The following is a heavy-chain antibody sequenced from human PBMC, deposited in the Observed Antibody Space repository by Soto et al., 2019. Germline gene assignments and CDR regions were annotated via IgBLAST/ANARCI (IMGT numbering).Heavy chain of an antibody. D-gene: IGHD7-27*01. V-gene: IGHV4-59*11. CDR3: TRANWYSEY. J-gene: IGHJ4*02. CDR1: GGSISNHC. CDR2: IYYNGNT. Sequence: LETLCLTYTVAGGSISNHCWSWIRQPPGKGLEWIRYIYYNGNTNYNPPLKSRVTMSVDTSKNQISLKLSSVTAADTAVYYCTRANWYSEYWGQGTLVTVSS.